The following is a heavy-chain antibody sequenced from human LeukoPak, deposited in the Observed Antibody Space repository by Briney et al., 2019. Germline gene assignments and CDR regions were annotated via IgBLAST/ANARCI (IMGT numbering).Heavy chain of an antibody. CDR3: ARESLETYYYDSSGRSRAFDI. D-gene: IGHD3-22*01. V-gene: IGHV4-31*03. J-gene: IGHJ3*02. CDR2: IYYSGST. Sequence: SQTLSLTCTVSGGSISSGGYYWSWIRQHPGKGLEWIGYIYYSGSTYYNPSLKSRVTISVDTSKNQFSLKLSSVTAADTAVYYCARESLETYYYDSSGRSRAFDIWGQGTMVTVSS. CDR1: GGSISSGGYY.